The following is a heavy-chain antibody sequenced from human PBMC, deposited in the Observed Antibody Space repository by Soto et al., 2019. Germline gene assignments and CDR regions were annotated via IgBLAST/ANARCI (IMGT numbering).Heavy chain of an antibody. CDR1: GGSVRDYY. CDR2: IYYGGTT. D-gene: IGHD2-2*01. CDR3: ARTGVTSGWATGWPGDKVRYFDL. J-gene: IGHJ2*01. V-gene: IGHV4-59*02. Sequence: SETLSLTCSVSGGSVRDYYWSWIRKSPGKGLEFLGYIYYGGTTSYNPSLRGRVTISIDTSRNQFSLNLYSVTAADTAVYYCARTGVTSGWATGWPGDKVRYFDLWGRGTVVTVSS.